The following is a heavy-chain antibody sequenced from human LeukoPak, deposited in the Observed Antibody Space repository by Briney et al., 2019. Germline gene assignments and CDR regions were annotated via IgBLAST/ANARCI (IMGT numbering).Heavy chain of an antibody. D-gene: IGHD2-15*01. Sequence: SETLSLTCTVSGGSISSYYWSWIRQPPGKGLEWIGEINHSGSTNYNPSLKSRVTISVDTSKNQFSLKLSSVTAADTAVYYCARGLVVVAATGAVFDYWGQGTLVTVSS. CDR3: ARGLVVVAATGAVFDY. CDR1: GGSISSYY. V-gene: IGHV4-34*01. CDR2: INHSGST. J-gene: IGHJ4*02.